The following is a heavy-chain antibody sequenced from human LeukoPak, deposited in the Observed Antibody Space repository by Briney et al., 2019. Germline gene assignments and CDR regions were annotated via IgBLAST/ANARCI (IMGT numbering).Heavy chain of an antibody. V-gene: IGHV4-4*07. Sequence: SETLSLTCTVSGGSIIGDYWSWIRQPAGKGLKWIGRIYSSGTTTYNPSLKSRVTMSVDTSNNQFSLKLGSVTAADTAVYYCARGITGSTGFDYWGQGTPVAVSS. CDR2: IYSSGTT. CDR1: GGSIIGDY. D-gene: IGHD1-7*01. J-gene: IGHJ4*02. CDR3: ARGITGSTGFDY.